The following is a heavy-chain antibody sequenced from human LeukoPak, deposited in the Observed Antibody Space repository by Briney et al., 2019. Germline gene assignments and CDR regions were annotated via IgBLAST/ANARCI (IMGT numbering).Heavy chain of an antibody. D-gene: IGHD1-26*01. V-gene: IGHV4-34*01. Sequence: SETLSLTCAVYGGSFSGYYWSWIRQPPGKGLEWIGEINHSGSTNYNPSLKSRVTISVDKSKNQFSLKLSSVTAADTAVYYCARAAGNYYYYYMDVWGKGTTVTVSS. CDR1: GGSFSGYY. CDR3: ARAAGNYYYYYMDV. J-gene: IGHJ6*03. CDR2: INHSGST.